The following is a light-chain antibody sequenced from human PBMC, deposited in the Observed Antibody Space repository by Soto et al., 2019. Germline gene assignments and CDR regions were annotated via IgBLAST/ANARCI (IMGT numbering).Light chain of an antibody. CDR1: QSVSSN. CDR2: GAS. Sequence: EIVMTQSPATLSVSPGERATLSCRASQSVSSNLAWYQQKPRQAPRLLIYGASTRATGIPARFSGSGAGTAFTHTISRLQSEDFAVYYCQQYNSWPPLTFGGGTKVEIK. J-gene: IGKJ4*02. V-gene: IGKV3D-15*01. CDR3: QQYNSWPPLT.